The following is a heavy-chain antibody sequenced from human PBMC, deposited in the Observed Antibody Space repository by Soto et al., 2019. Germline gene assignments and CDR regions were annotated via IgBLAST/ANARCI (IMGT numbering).Heavy chain of an antibody. D-gene: IGHD6-19*01. CDR1: GDSVSGNSAA. CDR2: TYYRSRWYN. J-gene: IGHJ4*02. V-gene: IGHV6-1*01. Sequence: PSQTLSLTCAISGDSVSGNSAAWNWIRQSPSRGLEWLGRTYYRSRWYNDYAVSVKSRITVTPDTSENQFSLHLNSVTPEDTAVYYCAREFPHYVSSDSYLDYWGQGALVTVSS. CDR3: AREFPHYVSSDSYLDY.